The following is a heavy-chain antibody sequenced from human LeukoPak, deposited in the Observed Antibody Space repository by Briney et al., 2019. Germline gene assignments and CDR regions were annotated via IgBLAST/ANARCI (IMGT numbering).Heavy chain of an antibody. CDR1: GGSISSSSYY. CDR2: IYYSGST. CDR3: ARTPFYYYYMDV. V-gene: IGHV4-61*05. Sequence: SETLSLTCTVSGGSISSSSYYWGWIRQPPGKGLEWIGYIYYSGSTNYNPSLKSRVTISVDTSKNQFSLRLSSVTAADTAVYYCARTPFYYYYMDVWGKGTTVTISS. J-gene: IGHJ6*03.